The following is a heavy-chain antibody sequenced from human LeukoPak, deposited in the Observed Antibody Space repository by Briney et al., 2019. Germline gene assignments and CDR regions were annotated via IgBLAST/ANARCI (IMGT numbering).Heavy chain of an antibody. CDR1: GGSISSHY. Sequence: SETLCLTCTVSGGSISSHYWSWIRQPPGKGLEWIGYIYYSGSTNYNPSLKSRVTISVDTSKNQFSLKLSSVTAADTAVYYCASRGYGNQFDYWGQGTLVTVSS. CDR3: ASRGYGNQFDY. J-gene: IGHJ4*02. D-gene: IGHD1-14*01. CDR2: IYYSGST. V-gene: IGHV4-59*11.